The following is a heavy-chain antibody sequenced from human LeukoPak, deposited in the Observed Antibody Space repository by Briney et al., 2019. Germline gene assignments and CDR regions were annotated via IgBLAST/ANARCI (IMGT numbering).Heavy chain of an antibody. J-gene: IGHJ5*02. Sequence: PGGSLRLSCVASGFTFSTYGMNWVRQAPGKGLEWVSSTRDTTGRTYYTDSVKGRFTISRDNSKNTLYLQMNSLRAEDTAVYYCAKGGLGAVDWFDPWGQGTLVTVSS. CDR2: TRDTTGRT. V-gene: IGHV3-23*01. CDR1: GFTFSTYG. CDR3: AKGGLGAVDWFDP. D-gene: IGHD3-16*01.